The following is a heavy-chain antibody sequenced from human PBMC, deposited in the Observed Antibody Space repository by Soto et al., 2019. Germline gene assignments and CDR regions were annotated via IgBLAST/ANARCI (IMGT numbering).Heavy chain of an antibody. Sequence: SVKVSCKASGGTFSSYAISWVRQAPGQGLEWMGGIIPIFGTANYAQKFQGRVTITADESTSTAYMELSSLRSEDTAVYYCARDARQLLRLGELSPNYFDYWGQGTLVTVSS. CDR2: IIPIFGTA. CDR3: ARDARQLLRLGELSPNYFDY. CDR1: GGTFSSYA. V-gene: IGHV1-69*13. J-gene: IGHJ4*02. D-gene: IGHD3-16*02.